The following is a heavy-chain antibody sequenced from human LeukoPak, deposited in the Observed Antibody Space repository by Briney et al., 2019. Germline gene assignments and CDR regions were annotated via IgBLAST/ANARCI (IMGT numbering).Heavy chain of an antibody. CDR3: ARRVRSYGPSWYFDL. J-gene: IGHJ2*01. V-gene: IGHV4-59*01. Sequence: PSETLSLTCTVSGGSISSYYWSWIRQPPGKGLEWIGYIYYSGSTNYNPSLKSRVTISVDTSKNQFSLKLSSVTAADTAVYYCARRVRSYGPSWYFDLWGRGTLVTVSS. CDR1: GGSISSYY. D-gene: IGHD5-18*01. CDR2: IYYSGST.